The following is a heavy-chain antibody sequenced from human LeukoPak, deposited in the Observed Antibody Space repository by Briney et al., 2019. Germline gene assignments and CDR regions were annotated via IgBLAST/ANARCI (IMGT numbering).Heavy chain of an antibody. D-gene: IGHD2-2*02. CDR2: ISVSGRST. CDR1: GFTFSSYA. Sequence: GGSLRLSCAASGFTFSSYAMSWVRQAPGKGLEWVPAISVSGRSTYYADSAKGRFTISRDTSKNTLYLQMNSLRVEDTAVYYCAGYNCTTTTCYTGGLDYWGQGTLVTVSS. V-gene: IGHV3-23*01. J-gene: IGHJ4*02. CDR3: AGYNCTTTTCYTGGLDY.